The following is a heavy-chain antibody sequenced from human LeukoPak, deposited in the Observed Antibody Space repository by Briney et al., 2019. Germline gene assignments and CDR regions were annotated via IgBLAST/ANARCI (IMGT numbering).Heavy chain of an antibody. J-gene: IGHJ4*02. CDR3: ARGGTEFVWGTYRYPDY. Sequence: SETLSLTCIVSGGSINSGNYCWSWIRQSAGKGLEWIGRICSSGSTNYNPSLKSRVTTSVDTSKNQFSLKLISVTAADTAVYYCARGGTEFVWGTYRYPDYWGQGTLVTVSS. V-gene: IGHV4-61*02. D-gene: IGHD3-16*02. CDR2: ICSSGST. CDR1: GGSINSGNYC.